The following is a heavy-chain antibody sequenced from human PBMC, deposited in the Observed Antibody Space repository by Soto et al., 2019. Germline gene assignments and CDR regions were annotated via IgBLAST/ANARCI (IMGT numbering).Heavy chain of an antibody. Sequence: QVQLQESGPGLVKPSQTLSLTCTVSGVSLNSGDYFWSWVRQLPGKGLEWIGYISFSGRTFYSPIMNSRTSISADPSQNPFSLTMTSVIAADTAVYFCARWTYLYDSSNIRYGGFDTWGQGTKVTVSS. V-gene: IGHV4-31*03. CDR1: GVSLNSGDYF. D-gene: IGHD3-22*01. CDR2: ISFSGRT. J-gene: IGHJ3*02. CDR3: ARWTYLYDSSNIRYGGFDT.